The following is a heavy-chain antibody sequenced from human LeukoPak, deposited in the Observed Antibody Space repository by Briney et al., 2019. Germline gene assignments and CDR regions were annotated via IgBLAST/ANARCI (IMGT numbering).Heavy chain of an antibody. V-gene: IGHV3-7*01. D-gene: IGHD3-9*01. Sequence: GGSLRLSCAASGFTFSSYWMTWVRQAPGKGLEWVANIKQDGSARHYGDPVKGRFTISRDNAKNSLYLQMNSLRAGDTAVYYCASVDYIDEGFGYWGQGTLVTVSS. CDR3: ASVDYIDEGFGY. J-gene: IGHJ4*02. CDR1: GFTFSSYW. CDR2: IKQDGSAR.